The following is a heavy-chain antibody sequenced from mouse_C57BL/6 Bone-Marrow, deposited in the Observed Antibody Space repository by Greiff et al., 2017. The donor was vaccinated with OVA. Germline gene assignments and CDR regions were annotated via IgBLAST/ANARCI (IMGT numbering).Heavy chain of an antibody. CDR3: ARHYPYWYFDV. J-gene: IGHJ1*03. V-gene: IGHV15-2*01. D-gene: IGHD1-1*02. CDR1: DSEVFPIAY. Sequence: QVQLKESGSELRSPGSSVKLSCKDFDSEVFPIAYMSWVRQKPGHGFEWIGGILPSIGRTIYGEKFEDKATLDADTLSNTAYLELNSLTSEDSAIYYCARHYPYWYFDVWGTGTTVTVSS. CDR2: ILPSIGRT.